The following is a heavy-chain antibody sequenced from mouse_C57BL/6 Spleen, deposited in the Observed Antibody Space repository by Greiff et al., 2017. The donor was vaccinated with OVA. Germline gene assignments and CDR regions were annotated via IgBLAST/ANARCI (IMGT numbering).Heavy chain of an antibody. Sequence: EVQLQQSGTVLARPGASVKMSCKTSGYTFTSYWMHWVKQRPGQGLEWIGAIYPGNSDTSYNQKFKGKAKLTAVTSASTAYMDLSSLTHEDSAFSYCTIYDGYYGVYYYAMDYWGQGTSVTVSS. V-gene: IGHV1-5*01. CDR3: TIYDGYYGVYYYAMDY. J-gene: IGHJ4*01. CDR2: IYPGNSDT. CDR1: GYTFTSYW. D-gene: IGHD2-3*01.